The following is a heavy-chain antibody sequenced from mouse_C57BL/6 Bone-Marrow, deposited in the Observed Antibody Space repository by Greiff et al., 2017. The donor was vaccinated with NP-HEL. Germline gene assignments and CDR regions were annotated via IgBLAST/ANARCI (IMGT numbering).Heavy chain of an antibody. CDR1: GYTFTTYW. J-gene: IGHJ3*01. CDR2: IDPSDSYT. CDR3: ARKAYYGRSYEFAY. Sequence: QVQLQQPGAELVKPGASVKLSCKASGYTFTTYWMQWVKQRPGQGLEWIGEIDPSDSYTHYHQKFKGKATLPVDTSSSTANMQLSSLTSEDSAVYYCARKAYYGRSYEFAYWGQGTLVTVSA. V-gene: IGHV1-50*01. D-gene: IGHD1-1*01.